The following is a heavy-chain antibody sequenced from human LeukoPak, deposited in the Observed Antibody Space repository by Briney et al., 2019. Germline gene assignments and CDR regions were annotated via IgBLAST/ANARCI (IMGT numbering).Heavy chain of an antibody. CDR3: ARRLYGSGSSIDY. V-gene: IGHV4-38-2*02. CDR1: GYSISTGYY. CDR2: IYYSGST. Sequence: SETLSLTCTVSGYSISTGYYWDWIRQPPGKGLEWIGSIYYSGSTYYNPSLKSRVTISVDTSKNQFSLRLTSVTAADTAVYYCARRLYGSGSSIDYWGQGTLVTVSS. J-gene: IGHJ4*02. D-gene: IGHD3-10*01.